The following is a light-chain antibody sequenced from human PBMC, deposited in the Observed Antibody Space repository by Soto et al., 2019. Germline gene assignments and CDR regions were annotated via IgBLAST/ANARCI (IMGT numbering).Light chain of an antibody. Sequence: QSVLTQPASVSGSPGQSITISCTGTSSDVGGYNYVSWYQQHPGKAPKLMIYDVSKRPSGVSNRFSGSKSGNTASLTISGLQAEDEAEYYCSSYTSSSTLGIFGGGTKVTV. CDR1: SSDVGGYNY. CDR3: SSYTSSSTLGI. J-gene: IGLJ2*01. CDR2: DVS. V-gene: IGLV2-14*01.